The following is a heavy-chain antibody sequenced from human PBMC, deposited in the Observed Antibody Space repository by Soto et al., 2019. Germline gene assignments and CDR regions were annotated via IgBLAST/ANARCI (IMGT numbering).Heavy chain of an antibody. V-gene: IGHV4-39*01. CDR2: MYYSGST. CDR3: ARHNYGMDV. J-gene: IGHJ6*02. Sequence: SETLSLTCTVSGGSISSSDYYWGWIRQPPGRGPEWIGSMYYSGSTYYNPSLESRVTISVDTSKNQFSLKLSSVTAADTAVYYCARHNYGMDVWGQGTTVTVSS. CDR1: GGSISSSDYY.